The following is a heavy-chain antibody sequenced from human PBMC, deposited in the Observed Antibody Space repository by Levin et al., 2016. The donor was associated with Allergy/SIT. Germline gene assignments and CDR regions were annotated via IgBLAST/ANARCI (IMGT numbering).Heavy chain of an antibody. CDR3: ARQLPVAYSGGPPDS. V-gene: IGHV3-33*08. CDR1: GFSFSSHG. J-gene: IGHJ4*02. Sequence: GESLKISCAASGFSFSSHGMHWVRQAPGKGLEWVALIWYNGSKKYYADSVKGRFTISRDNSRNTLYLQMNSLRAEDTAVYYCARQLPVAYSGGPPDSWGQGAMVTVSS. D-gene: IGHD5-12*01. CDR2: IWYNGSKK.